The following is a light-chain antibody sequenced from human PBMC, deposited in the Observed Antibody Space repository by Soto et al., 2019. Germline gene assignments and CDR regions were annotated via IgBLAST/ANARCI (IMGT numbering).Light chain of an antibody. CDR2: SNN. CDR1: SSNIGSNT. Sequence: QPVLTQPPSASGTPGQRVTISCSGSSSNIGSNTVHWYQQLPGTAPKLLIYSNNQRPSGVPDRFSGSKSGTSASLAISGLQSEDEDDYYCATWDDSLNGVIFGGGTKLTVL. J-gene: IGLJ2*01. V-gene: IGLV1-44*01. CDR3: ATWDDSLNGVI.